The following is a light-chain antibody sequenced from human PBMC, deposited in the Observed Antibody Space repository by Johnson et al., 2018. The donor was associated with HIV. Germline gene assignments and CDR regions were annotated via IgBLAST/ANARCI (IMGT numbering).Light chain of an antibody. V-gene: IGLV1-51*01. J-gene: IGLJ1*01. CDR1: SSNIGNNY. CDR3: GTWNSRLSVGHV. Sequence: HSVLTQPPSVSAAPGQKVTISCSGSSSNIGNNYVSWYQQLPGTAPKLLIYDNNKRPSGIPDRISGSKSGTSATLGITGLQTGDEADYYCGTWNSRLSVGHVFGTGTKVTVL. CDR2: DNN.